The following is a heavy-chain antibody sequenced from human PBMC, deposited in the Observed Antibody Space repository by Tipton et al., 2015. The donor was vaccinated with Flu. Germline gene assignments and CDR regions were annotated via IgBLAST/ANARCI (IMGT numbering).Heavy chain of an antibody. CDR2: IYYSGST. J-gene: IGHJ5*02. CDR1: GGSISSYY. D-gene: IGHD1-26*01. CDR3: ARDPGIVGAINWFDP. V-gene: IGHV4-59*01. Sequence: TLSLTCTVSGGSISSYYWSWIRQPPGKGLEWIGYIYYSGSTNYNPSLKSRVTISVDTSKNQFSLKLSSVTAADTAVYYCARDPGIVGAINWFDPWGQGTPVTVSS.